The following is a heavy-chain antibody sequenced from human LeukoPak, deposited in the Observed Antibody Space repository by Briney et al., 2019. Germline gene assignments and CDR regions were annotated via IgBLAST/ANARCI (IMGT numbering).Heavy chain of an antibody. V-gene: IGHV1-3*01. Sequence: ASVKVSCKASGYIFTSYAMHWLRQAPGQRLEWMGWINAGNGNTKYSQKFQGRVTITRDTSATTVYMELSSLRSEDTAVYYCARDIDRVFNWFDPWGQGTLVTVSS. J-gene: IGHJ5*02. CDR3: ARDIDRVFNWFDP. D-gene: IGHD6-13*01. CDR1: GYIFTSYA. CDR2: INAGNGNT.